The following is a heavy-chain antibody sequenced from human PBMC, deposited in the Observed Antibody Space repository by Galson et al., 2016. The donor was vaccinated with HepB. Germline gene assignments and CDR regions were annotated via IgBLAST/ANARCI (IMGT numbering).Heavy chain of an antibody. V-gene: IGHV4-39*07. CDR2: IYYSGST. CDR3: ARGVTGTPYFDF. Sequence: SETLSLTCTVSGGSISSTSYFWDWIRQPPGKGLEWIGTIYYSGSTYYNPSLKSRVIISVDTSKNQFSLKLRSVTAADTAVYYCARGVTGTPYFDFWGQGAPVTVSS. J-gene: IGHJ4*02. D-gene: IGHD2-21*02. CDR1: GGSISSTSYF.